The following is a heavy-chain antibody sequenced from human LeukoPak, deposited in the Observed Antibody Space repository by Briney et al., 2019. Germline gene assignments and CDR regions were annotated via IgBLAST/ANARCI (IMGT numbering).Heavy chain of an antibody. CDR2: ISYDGSDK. D-gene: IGHD2-15*01. V-gene: IGHV3-30*03. J-gene: IGHJ4*02. CDR3: ATLLLGVGGDY. Sequence: PGGSLRLSCSPSGFTFSSYGMHWVRQAPGKGLEWVAMISYDGSDKYYAESVKGRFTISRDNSKNTLYLQMNSLRDEDTAMYSCATLLLGVGGDYWGQGTLVTVSS. CDR1: GFTFSSYG.